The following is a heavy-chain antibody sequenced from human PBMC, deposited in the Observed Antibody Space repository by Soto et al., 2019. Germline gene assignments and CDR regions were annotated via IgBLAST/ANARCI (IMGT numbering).Heavy chain of an antibody. CDR3: AREGGDYGPLHAYYGMDV. CDR2: IYPGDSDT. D-gene: IGHD4-17*01. V-gene: IGHV5-51*03. Sequence: EVQLVQSGAEVKKPGESLKISCKGSGYSFTSYWIGWVRQMPGNGLEWMGIIYPGDSDTRYSPSFQGQVTISDDKSISTAYLQWSSLKASDTAMYYCAREGGDYGPLHAYYGMDVWGQGTTVTVSS. CDR1: GYSFTSYW. J-gene: IGHJ6*02.